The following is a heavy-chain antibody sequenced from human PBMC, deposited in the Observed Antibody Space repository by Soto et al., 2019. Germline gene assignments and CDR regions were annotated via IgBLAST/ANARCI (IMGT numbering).Heavy chain of an antibody. V-gene: IGHV3-64*01. D-gene: IGHD6-6*01. CDR3: ARGSSSSDY. J-gene: IGHJ4*02. Sequence: GGSLRLSCAASGFTFSSYAMRWVRQAPGKGLEYVSAISSNGGSTYYANSVKGRFTISRDNSKNTLYLQMGSLRAEDMAVYYCARGSSSSDYWGQGTLVTVSS. CDR2: ISSNGGST. CDR1: GFTFSSYA.